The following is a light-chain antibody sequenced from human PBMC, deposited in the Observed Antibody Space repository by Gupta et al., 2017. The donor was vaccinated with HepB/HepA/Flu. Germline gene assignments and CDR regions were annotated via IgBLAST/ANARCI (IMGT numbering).Light chain of an antibody. CDR3: SSYTSSITVV. CDR2: DVS. V-gene: IGLV2-14*01. Sequence: QSALTQPASVSGSPGQSITISCTGTSSDVGGYNFVSWYQQQPGKAPKLMIYDVSNRPSGVSNRFSGSKSGNTASLTISGLQPEDEADYYCSSYTSSITVVFGGGTKLTVL. J-gene: IGLJ2*01. CDR1: SSDVGGYNF.